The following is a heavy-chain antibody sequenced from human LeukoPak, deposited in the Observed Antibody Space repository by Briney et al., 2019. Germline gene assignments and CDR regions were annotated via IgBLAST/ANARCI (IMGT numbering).Heavy chain of an antibody. D-gene: IGHD3-22*01. CDR2: IKQDGSEK. J-gene: IGHJ4*02. CDR3: GREAADTYYYDSSGYYLDF. Sequence: GGSLRLSCAASGFTFSSYWMSWVRQAPGKGLEWVANIKQDGSEKYYVDSVKGRFTISRDNAKNSLYLQMNSLRAEDTAVYYCGREAADTYYYDSSGYYLDFWGQGTLVTVSS. V-gene: IGHV3-7*01. CDR1: GFTFSSYW.